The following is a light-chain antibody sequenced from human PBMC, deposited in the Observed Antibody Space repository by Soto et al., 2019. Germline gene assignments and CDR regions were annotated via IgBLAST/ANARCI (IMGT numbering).Light chain of an antibody. V-gene: IGKV2-28*01. Sequence: EIVMTQSPLALPVTPGEPASISCRSSQSLLETNGYNYLDWYLQKPGQSPQLLIYLGSNRASGVPERFSGSGSGTDFTLKISRVEAEDVGVYYCMQALQTPPTFGQGTKVDIK. CDR1: QSLLETNGYNY. J-gene: IGKJ1*01. CDR3: MQALQTPPT. CDR2: LGS.